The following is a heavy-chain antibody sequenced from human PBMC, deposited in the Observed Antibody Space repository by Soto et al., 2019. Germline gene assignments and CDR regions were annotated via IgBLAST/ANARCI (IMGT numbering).Heavy chain of an antibody. Sequence: QVQLVQSGAEVKKPGSSVKVSCKASGGTFSSYTISWVRQAPGQGLEWMGRIIPILGIANYAQKFQGRVTITADKSTSTAYMELSSLRSEDTAVYYCARIRDDSSGEEAFDIWGQGTMVTVSS. CDR2: IIPILGIA. J-gene: IGHJ3*02. D-gene: IGHD3-22*01. CDR1: GGTFSSYT. CDR3: ARIRDDSSGEEAFDI. V-gene: IGHV1-69*02.